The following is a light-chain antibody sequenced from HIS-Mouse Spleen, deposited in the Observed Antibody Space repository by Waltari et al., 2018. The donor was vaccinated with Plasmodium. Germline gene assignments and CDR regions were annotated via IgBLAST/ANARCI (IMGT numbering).Light chain of an antibody. CDR2: YYSESDM. V-gene: IGLV5-37*01. Sequence: QPVLTQPPSSSASPGESAILTCTLPRDITVGSYHLYWYHPTPGIPPTYLLYYYSESDMGQGPGVPRRFSGSKDASANTGILLISGLQSEDEADYYCMIWPSNASGVFGGGTKLTVL. J-gene: IGLJ3*02. CDR3: MIWPSNASGV. CDR1: RDITVGSYH.